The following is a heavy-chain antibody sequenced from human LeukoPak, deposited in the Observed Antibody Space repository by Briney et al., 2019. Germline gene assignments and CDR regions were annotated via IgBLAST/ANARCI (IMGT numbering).Heavy chain of an antibody. CDR3: AREIDGVWLGRFDP. CDR2: ISAYNGNT. Sequence: ASVKVSCKASGYTFTSYGISWVRQAPGQGLEWMGWISAYNGNTNYAQKLQGRVTMTTDTSTSTAYMELRSLRSDDTAVYYCAREIDGVWLGRFDPLGQGTLVTVSS. J-gene: IGHJ5*02. V-gene: IGHV1-18*01. D-gene: IGHD2-8*01. CDR1: GYTFTSYG.